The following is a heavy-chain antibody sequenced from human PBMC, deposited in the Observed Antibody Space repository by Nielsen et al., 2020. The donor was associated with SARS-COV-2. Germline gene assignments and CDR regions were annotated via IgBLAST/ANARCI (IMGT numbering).Heavy chain of an antibody. Sequence: GGSLRPSCAASGFTFNSYGMHWVRQAPGKGLEWVAVIGYDGSNIFYADSVKGRFTISRDNSKNRLYLQMNSLRGEDTAVYYCAKLVAVTGTDYWGQGTLVTVSS. CDR3: AKLVAVTGTDY. CDR2: IGYDGSNI. CDR1: GFTFNSYG. J-gene: IGHJ4*02. V-gene: IGHV3-30*18. D-gene: IGHD6-19*01.